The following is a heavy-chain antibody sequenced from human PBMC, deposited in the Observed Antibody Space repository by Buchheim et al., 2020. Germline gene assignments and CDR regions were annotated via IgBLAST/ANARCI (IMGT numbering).Heavy chain of an antibody. J-gene: IGHJ4*02. CDR2: IYYSGST. CDR3: ARHASNFIIDY. D-gene: IGHD1-1*01. CDR1: GVSISSSGYS. V-gene: IGHV4-39*01. Sequence: QLQLQESGPGLAKPSETPTLTCTVSGVSISSSGYSWDWIRQPPGKGLEWIGSIYYSGSTYYNPSLKSRITISVDTSKNQVSLRLSSVTAADTAVYYCARHASNFIIDYWGQGTL.